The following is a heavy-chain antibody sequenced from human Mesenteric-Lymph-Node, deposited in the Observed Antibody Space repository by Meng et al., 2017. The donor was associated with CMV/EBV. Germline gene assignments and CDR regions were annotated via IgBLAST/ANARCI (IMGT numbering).Heavy chain of an antibody. D-gene: IGHD3-10*01. Sequence: ASVKVSCKASGYTFTSYYMHWVRQAPGQELEWMGIMNPSGGSTNYAQKFQGRVTMTRDTSTSTAYMELSSLRPEDTAVYYCARGTNVLRGVIIYWGQGTLVTVSS. CDR1: GYTFTSYY. J-gene: IGHJ4*02. CDR2: MNPSGGST. CDR3: ARGTNVLRGVIIY. V-gene: IGHV1-46*01.